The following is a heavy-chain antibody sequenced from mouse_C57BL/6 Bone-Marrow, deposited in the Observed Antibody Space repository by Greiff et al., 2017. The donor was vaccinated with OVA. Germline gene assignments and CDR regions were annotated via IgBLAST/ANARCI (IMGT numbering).Heavy chain of an antibody. Sequence: DVHLVESGGDLVKPGGSLKLSCAASGFTFSSYGMSWVRQTPDKRLEWVATISSGGSYTYYPDSVKGRFTISSDNAKNTLYLQMSSLKSEDTAMYYCARDYYGNYRVAMDYWGQGTSVTVSS. V-gene: IGHV5-6*01. CDR3: ARDYYGNYRVAMDY. CDR2: ISSGGSYT. J-gene: IGHJ4*01. D-gene: IGHD2-1*01. CDR1: GFTFSSYG.